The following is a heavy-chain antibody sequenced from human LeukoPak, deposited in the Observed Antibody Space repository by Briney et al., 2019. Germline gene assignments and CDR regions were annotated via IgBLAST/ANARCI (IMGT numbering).Heavy chain of an antibody. V-gene: IGHV3-15*01. Sequence: GGSLRLSCAASGFTFSNAWMSWVRQAPGKGLEWVGRIKSKTDGGTTDYAAPVKGRFTISRDDSKNTPYLQMNSLKTEDTAVYYCTTGGTYYYDSSGYDYFDYWGQGTLVTVSS. CDR3: TTGGTYYYDSSGYDYFDY. CDR2: IKSKTDGGTT. D-gene: IGHD3-22*01. CDR1: GFTFSNAW. J-gene: IGHJ4*02.